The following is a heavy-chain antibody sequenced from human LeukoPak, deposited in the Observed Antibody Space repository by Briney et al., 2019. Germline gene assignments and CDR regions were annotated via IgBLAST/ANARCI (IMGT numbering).Heavy chain of an antibody. J-gene: IGHJ4*02. Sequence: HPGGSLRLSCAVSGFTFSDYWVTWVRQTPGKGLEFVANINQDGSVKNYVGSVKGRFTISRDNAKNSLYLQMNSLRAEDTAVYYCALYGGELLTGGIVDYWGQGTLVTVSS. V-gene: IGHV3-7*01. CDR3: ALYGGELLTGGIVDY. CDR1: GFTFSDYW. D-gene: IGHD1-26*01. CDR2: INQDGSVK.